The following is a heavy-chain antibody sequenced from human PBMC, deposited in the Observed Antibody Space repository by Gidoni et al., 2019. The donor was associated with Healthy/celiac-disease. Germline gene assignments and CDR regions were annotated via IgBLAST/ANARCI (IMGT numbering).Heavy chain of an antibody. CDR1: GGSISSGGYS. CDR2: IYHSGST. J-gene: IGHJ6*03. V-gene: IGHV4-30-2*01. Sequence: QLQLQESGSGLVKPSQTLSLTCAVSGGSISSGGYSWSWIRQPPGKGLEWIGYIYHSGSTYYNPSLKSRVTISVDRSKNQFSLKLSSVTAADTAVYYCARASPYSSSLYYYYYMDVWGKGTTVTVSS. CDR3: ARASPYSSSLYYYYYMDV. D-gene: IGHD6-13*01.